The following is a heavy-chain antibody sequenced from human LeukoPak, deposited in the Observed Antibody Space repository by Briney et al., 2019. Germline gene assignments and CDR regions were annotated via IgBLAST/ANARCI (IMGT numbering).Heavy chain of an antibody. CDR1: GFAFSGST. D-gene: IGHD1-26*01. CDR2: FRRKAIIYAT. V-gene: IGHV3-73*01. CDR3: SRLGDYSGNYWTGY. Sequence: GGSLKLSCAASGFAFSGSTMSWVRRASGKALGGGGHFRRKAIIYATGYAASPRGRSTISRDDSKNTSYLAMKRLKTEDRPVYYCSRLGDYSGNYWTGYWRQATLVSVCS. J-gene: IGHJ4*02.